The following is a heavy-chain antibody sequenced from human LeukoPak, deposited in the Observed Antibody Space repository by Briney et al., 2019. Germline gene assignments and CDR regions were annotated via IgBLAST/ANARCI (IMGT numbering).Heavy chain of an antibody. CDR1: GFTFSSYA. D-gene: IGHD1-26*01. J-gene: IGHJ1*01. V-gene: IGHV3-30-3*01. CDR2: ISYDGSNK. Sequence: GGSLRLSCAASGFTFSSYAMHWVRQAPGKGLEWVAVISYDGSNKYYADSVKGRFTISRDNSKNTLYLQMNSLRAEDTAVYYCARGEVGAIEYFQHWGQGTLVTVSS. CDR3: ARGEVGAIEYFQH.